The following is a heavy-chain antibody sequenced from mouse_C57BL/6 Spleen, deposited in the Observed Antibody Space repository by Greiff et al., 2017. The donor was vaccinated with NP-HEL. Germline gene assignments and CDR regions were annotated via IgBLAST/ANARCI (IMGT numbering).Heavy chain of an antibody. CDR3: AREITTVVAKGTNYYATAY. Sequence: QVQLQQSGAELMKPGASVKLSCKATGYTFTGYWIEWVQQRPGHGLEWIGEILPGSGSTNYTEKFKGKVTFTAETSSNTAYMQLSSLTTADSAIYYCAREITTVVAKGTNYYATAYWGQGTSLTVSS. D-gene: IGHD1-1*01. CDR2: ILPGSGST. V-gene: IGHV1-9*01. J-gene: IGHJ4*01. CDR1: GYTFTGYW.